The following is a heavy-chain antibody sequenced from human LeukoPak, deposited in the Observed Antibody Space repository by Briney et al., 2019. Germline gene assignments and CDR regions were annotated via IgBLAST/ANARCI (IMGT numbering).Heavy chain of an antibody. J-gene: IGHJ4*02. CDR1: GYSISSGYY. CDR2: IYHSGST. V-gene: IGHV4-38-2*01. CDR3: ARISTLNYYDSSGYYYD. D-gene: IGHD3-22*01. Sequence: SDTLSLTCAVSGYSISSGYYWGWIRQPPGKGLEWIGSIYHSGSTYYNPSLKSRVTISVDTSKNQFSLKLSSVTAADTAVYYCARISTLNYYDSSGYYYDWGQGTLVTVSS.